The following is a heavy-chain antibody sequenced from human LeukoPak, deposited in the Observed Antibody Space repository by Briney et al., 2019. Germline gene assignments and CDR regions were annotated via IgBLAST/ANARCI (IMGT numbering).Heavy chain of an antibody. CDR2: IYYSGST. D-gene: IGHD5-12*01. Sequence: GGSXXSYYWSWIRQPPGKGLEWIGYIYYSGSTNYNPSLKSRVTISVDTSKNQFSLKLSSVTAADTAVYYCARXSGXDXESXXDYWGQGTXVTVSS. CDR3: ARXSGXDXESXXDY. V-gene: IGHV4-59*01. CDR1: GGSXXSYY. J-gene: IGHJ4*02.